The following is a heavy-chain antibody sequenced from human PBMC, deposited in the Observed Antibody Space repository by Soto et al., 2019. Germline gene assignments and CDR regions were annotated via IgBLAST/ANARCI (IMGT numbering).Heavy chain of an antibody. V-gene: IGHV3-74*01. Sequence: EVQLVESGGGLVQPGGSLRLSCVVSGFTLSSRWMHWVRQTPGKGLVWVSRIQPDGSIINYADSAKGRFTISRDNAQNALDLHMTRMRATEPARYYRVREQDTRGMMVFDSWGQGTLVTFSS. CDR1: GFTLSSRW. CDR3: VREQDTRGMMVFDS. CDR2: IQPDGSII. D-gene: IGHD3-22*01. J-gene: IGHJ4*02.